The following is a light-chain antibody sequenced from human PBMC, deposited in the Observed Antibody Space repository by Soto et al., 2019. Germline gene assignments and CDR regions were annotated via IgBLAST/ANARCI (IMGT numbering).Light chain of an antibody. V-gene: IGKV3-15*01. CDR3: QQYNKWPPIT. CDR1: QSVSSN. CDR2: GAS. Sequence: EVVLTQSPGTLSVSPGERATLSCRASQSVSSNLAWYQQKPGQAPRLIIYGASSRATGIPARFSGSGSGTEFTLTISSLQSEDFALYYCQQYNKWPPITFGQGTRLEI. J-gene: IGKJ5*01.